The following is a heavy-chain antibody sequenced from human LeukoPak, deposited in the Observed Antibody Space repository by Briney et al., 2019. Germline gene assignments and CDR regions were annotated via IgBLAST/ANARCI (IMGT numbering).Heavy chain of an antibody. Sequence: GGSLRLSCAASGFTFSSYGMHWVRQAPGKGLEWVAVISYDGSNKYYADSVKGRFTISRDNSENTLYLQMNSLRAEDTAVYYCAKDDRRYCSSTSCHDVDYWGQGTLVTVSS. CDR2: ISYDGSNK. J-gene: IGHJ4*02. CDR3: AKDDRRYCSSTSCHDVDY. V-gene: IGHV3-30*18. D-gene: IGHD2-2*01. CDR1: GFTFSSYG.